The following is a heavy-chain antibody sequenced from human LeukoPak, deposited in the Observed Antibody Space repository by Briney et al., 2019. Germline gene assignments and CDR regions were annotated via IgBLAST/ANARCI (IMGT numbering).Heavy chain of an antibody. J-gene: IGHJ4*02. Sequence: SETLSLTCSVSGGSITSYYWSWIRQPPGKGLEWIGYIYYSGSTNYNPSLKSRVTISVDTSKNQFSLKLSSVTAADTAVYYCARARGYSYGSRPYYFDYWGQGTLVTVSS. CDR2: IYYSGST. CDR3: ARARGYSYGSRPYYFDY. D-gene: IGHD5-18*01. V-gene: IGHV4-59*01. CDR1: GGSITSYY.